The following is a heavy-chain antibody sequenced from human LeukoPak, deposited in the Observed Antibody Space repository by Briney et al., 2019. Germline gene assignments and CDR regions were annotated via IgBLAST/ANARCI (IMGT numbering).Heavy chain of an antibody. D-gene: IGHD2-2*01. CDR2: IKEDGSEK. CDR3: ARDLISSISRGWFDP. V-gene: IGHV3-7*01. J-gene: IGHJ5*02. Sequence: TGGSLRLSCAASGFTFSSYWMSWVRQAPGKGLEWVANIKEDGSEKYYVDSVKGRFTISRDNAKRSLYLQMNSLRAEDTAVYYCARDLISSISRGWFDPWGQGTLVTVSS. CDR1: GFTFSSYW.